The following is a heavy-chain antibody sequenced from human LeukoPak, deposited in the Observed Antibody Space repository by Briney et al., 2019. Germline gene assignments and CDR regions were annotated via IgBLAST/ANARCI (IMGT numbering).Heavy chain of an antibody. CDR1: GFTFSSYA. J-gene: IGHJ4*02. Sequence: GGSLRLSCAASGFTFSSYAMSWVRQAPEKGLEWVSAISGSGGSTYYADSVKGRFTISRDNSKNTLYLQMNSLRAEDTAVYYCAKSTVRAGAFDYWGQGLLVTVSS. CDR3: AKSTVRAGAFDY. D-gene: IGHD2-8*02. V-gene: IGHV3-23*01. CDR2: ISGSGGST.